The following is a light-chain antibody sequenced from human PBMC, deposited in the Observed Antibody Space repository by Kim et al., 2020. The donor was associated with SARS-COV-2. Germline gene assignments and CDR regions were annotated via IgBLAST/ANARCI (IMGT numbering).Light chain of an antibody. CDR2: DND. V-gene: IGLV1-51*01. CDR3: ATWDNSLNGLV. Sequence: GQRVTISCSGSNSNSGKNYVSWYQQLPGTAPKLLVYDNDKRHSGIPGRFSGSKSGTSATLDITGLQTGDEADYYCATWDNSLNGLVFGGGTQLTVL. J-gene: IGLJ2*01. CDR1: NSNSGKNY.